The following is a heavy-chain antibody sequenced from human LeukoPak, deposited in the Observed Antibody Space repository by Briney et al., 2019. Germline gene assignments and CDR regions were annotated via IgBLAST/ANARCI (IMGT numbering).Heavy chain of an antibody. CDR1: GFTFSSYG. J-gene: IGHJ4*02. CDR3: AKGRSMVTSLWYFHC. V-gene: IGHV3-33*06. D-gene: IGHD4-17*01. Sequence: GESLRLSCAAPGFTFSSYGMHWVRQAPGKGLEWVAVIWYDGSNKYYADSVKGRFTISRDNSKNTLYLQMNSLRAEDTAVYYCAKGRSMVTSLWYFHCWGQGTLVTVSS. CDR2: IWYDGSNK.